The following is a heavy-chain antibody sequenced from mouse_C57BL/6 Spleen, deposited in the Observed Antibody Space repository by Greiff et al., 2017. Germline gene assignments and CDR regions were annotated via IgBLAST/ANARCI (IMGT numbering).Heavy chain of an antibody. CDR3: ARSYPSLYYFDY. CDR1: GYTFTSYW. V-gene: IGHV1-61*01. D-gene: IGHD6-1*01. CDR2: IYPSDSET. Sequence: QVQLQQPGAELVRPGSSVKLSCKASGYTFTSYWMDWVKQRPGQGLEWIGNIYPSDSETHYNQKFKDKATLTVDKSSSTAYMQLSSLTSEDSAVYYCARSYPSLYYFDYWGQGTTLTVSS. J-gene: IGHJ2*01.